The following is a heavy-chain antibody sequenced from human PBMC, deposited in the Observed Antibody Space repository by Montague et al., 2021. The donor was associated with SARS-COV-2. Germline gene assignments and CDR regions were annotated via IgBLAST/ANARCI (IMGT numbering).Heavy chain of an antibody. D-gene: IGHD3-22*01. CDR2: INHSGST. Sequence: SETLSLTCAVYGGSFSGYYWSWIREPLGKGLEWIGEINHSGSTKYNPSLKSRVTISVDTSKNQFSLKLSSVTAADTAVYYCARGTKGVFTYDYDSSGYASDYWGQGTLVTVSS. CDR3: ARGTKGVFTYDYDSSGYASDY. CDR1: GGSFSGYY. J-gene: IGHJ4*02. V-gene: IGHV4-34*01.